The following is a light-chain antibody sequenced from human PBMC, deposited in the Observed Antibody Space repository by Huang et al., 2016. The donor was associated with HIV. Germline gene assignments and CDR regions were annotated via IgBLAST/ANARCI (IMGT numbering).Light chain of an antibody. CDR3: QLYNNWPPMYT. CDR1: QSVTSN. CDR2: GAS. Sequence: EIMMTQSPATLSVSPGERATLSCRASQSVTSNLAWYQQKPGQAPRLLIYGASTRATGSPARFSGSGSGTEFTLTISSLQSEDFAVYYCQLYNNWPPMYTFGQGTKLEIK. V-gene: IGKV3-15*01. J-gene: IGKJ2*01.